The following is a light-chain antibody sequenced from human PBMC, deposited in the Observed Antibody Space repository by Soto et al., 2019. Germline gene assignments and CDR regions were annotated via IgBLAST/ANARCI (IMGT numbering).Light chain of an antibody. CDR1: QGISNY. V-gene: IGKV1-27*01. CDR2: PAS. Sequence: DIQMTQSPSSLSASVGDRLTMTCRASQGISNYLAWYQQKPGKVPKLLMYPASTLQSGVPSRFSGSGSATDFTLTISDLQPEDVATYYCQKYNSAPLTFGGGTKVEI. CDR3: QKYNSAPLT. J-gene: IGKJ4*01.